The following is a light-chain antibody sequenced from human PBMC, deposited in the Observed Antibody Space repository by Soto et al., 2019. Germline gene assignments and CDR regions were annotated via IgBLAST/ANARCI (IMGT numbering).Light chain of an antibody. CDR3: QQSYSTPPK. CDR1: QSNSSY. V-gene: IGKV1-39*01. CDR2: AAS. Sequence: DIQMTQSPSSLSASVGDRVTITCRASQSNSSYLNWYQQKPGKAPKLVIYAASSLQSGVPSRFSGSGSGTDFTLTISSLQPEDFATYYCQQSYSTPPKFGQGTKVDIK. J-gene: IGKJ1*01.